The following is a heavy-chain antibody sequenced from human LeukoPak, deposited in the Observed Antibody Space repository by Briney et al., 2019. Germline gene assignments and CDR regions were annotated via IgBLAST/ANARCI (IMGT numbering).Heavy chain of an antibody. D-gene: IGHD6-13*01. V-gene: IGHV4-39*07. CDR3: ATRIAAAGSKENWFDP. CDR1: GGSINRSGYY. J-gene: IGHJ5*02. CDR2: VYYSGNS. Sequence: SETLSLTCSVSGGSINRSGYYWGWIRQPPGKGLEWIGSVYYSGNSYYNPSLKSQVTISVDTSKNQFSLKLSSVTAADTAVYYCATRIAAAGSKENWFDPWGQGTLVTVSS.